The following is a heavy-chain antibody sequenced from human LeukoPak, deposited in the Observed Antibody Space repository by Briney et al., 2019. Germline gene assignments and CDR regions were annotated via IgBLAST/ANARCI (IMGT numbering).Heavy chain of an antibody. D-gene: IGHD3-22*01. CDR1: GGTFSSYA. CDR3: ATPPVGYYDSSGFFDY. CDR2: IIPILGIA. J-gene: IGHJ4*02. Sequence: GASVKVSCKASGGTFSSYAISWVRQAPGQGLEWMGRIIPILGIANYAQKFQGRVTITADKSTSTAYTELSSLRSEDTAVYYCATPPVGYYDSSGFFDYWGQGTLVTVSS. V-gene: IGHV1-69*04.